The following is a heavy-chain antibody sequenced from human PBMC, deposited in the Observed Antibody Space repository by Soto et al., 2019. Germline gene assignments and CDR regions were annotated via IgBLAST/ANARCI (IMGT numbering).Heavy chain of an antibody. D-gene: IGHD2-2*01. CDR1: GYTFTSYD. V-gene: IGHV1-8*01. Sequence: ASVKVSCKASGYTFTSYDINWVRQVTGQGLEWMGWMNPNSGNTGYAQKFQGRVTMTRNTSISTAYMELSSLRSEDTAVYYCARGRVLGYCSSTSCYASRYTYYYYYYMDVWGKGTTVTVSS. CDR2: MNPNSGNT. CDR3: ARGRVLGYCSSTSCYASRYTYYYYYYMDV. J-gene: IGHJ6*03.